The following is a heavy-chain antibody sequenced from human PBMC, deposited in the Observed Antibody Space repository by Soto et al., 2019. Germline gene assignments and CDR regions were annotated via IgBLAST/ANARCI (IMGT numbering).Heavy chain of an antibody. Sequence: ASVKVSCKASGHTFPSYGISWVRQAPGQGLEWMGWISAYNGNTNYAQKFQGRVTMTRDTSTSTVYMELSSLRSEDTAVYYCARGPLVLWFGESENWFDPWGQGTLVTVSS. CDR2: ISAYNGNT. J-gene: IGHJ5*02. D-gene: IGHD3-10*01. V-gene: IGHV1-18*01. CDR3: ARGPLVLWFGESENWFDP. CDR1: GHTFPSYG.